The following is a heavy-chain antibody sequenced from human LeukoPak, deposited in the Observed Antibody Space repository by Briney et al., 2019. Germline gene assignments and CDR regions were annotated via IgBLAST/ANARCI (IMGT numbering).Heavy chain of an antibody. V-gene: IGHV3-23*01. D-gene: IGHD6-19*01. CDR1: GFTFSHYA. CDR2: IDASGGAT. J-gene: IGHJ5*02. Sequence: GGSLRLSCAVSGFTFSHYAMCWVRQAPGKGLEWVSSIDASGGATYYADSVKGRFTISRDNSKNTFYLQMNNLRAEDTAVYFCARGSGSGWYGWFAPWGQGTLVTVSS. CDR3: ARGSGSGWYGWFAP.